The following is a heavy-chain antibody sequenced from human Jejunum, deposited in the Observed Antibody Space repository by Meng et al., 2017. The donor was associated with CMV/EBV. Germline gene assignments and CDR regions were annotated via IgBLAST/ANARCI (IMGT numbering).Heavy chain of an antibody. Sequence: SCAASSFSFSSYVMSWVRQAPGEGPEWVSAISGSDRDIFYADSVKGRFTISRDNSKNTLFLQMHSLRAEDTAAYYCAKGTGVDYWGQGTLVTVSS. V-gene: IGHV3-23*01. D-gene: IGHD1-14*01. CDR3: AKGTGVDY. J-gene: IGHJ4*02. CDR2: ISGSDRDI. CDR1: SFSFSSYV.